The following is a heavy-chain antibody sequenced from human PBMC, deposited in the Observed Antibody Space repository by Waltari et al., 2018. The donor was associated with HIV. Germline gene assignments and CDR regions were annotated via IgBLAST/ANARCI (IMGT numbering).Heavy chain of an antibody. Sequence: QITLEESGPTLVKPTQTLTLTCTFSGFSLSTSGVGVGWIRQPPGKALEWLALIYSNGNKHYSPSLKSRVTSTKETSKDQVVLKMTNMDPADTATYFCARRPGYCSGTRCYYSHWFDPWGQGTLVTVSS. D-gene: IGHD2-2*03. CDR3: ARRPGYCSGTRCYYSHWFDP. V-gene: IGHV2-5*01. CDR1: GFSLSTSGVG. CDR2: IYSNGNK. J-gene: IGHJ5*02.